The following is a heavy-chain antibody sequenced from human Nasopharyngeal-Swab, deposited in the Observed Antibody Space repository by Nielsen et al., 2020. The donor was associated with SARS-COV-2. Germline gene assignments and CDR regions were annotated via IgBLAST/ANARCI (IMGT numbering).Heavy chain of an antibody. CDR3: ARDRTTGGVGDY. CDR2: ISSSGGNT. D-gene: IGHD4-11*01. Sequence: GGSLRLSCAASGFTFNTYAMAWVRQALGRGLEWVSVISSSGGNTYYADSVKGRFTISRDNSRNTLFLQMNSLTAEDTAVYYCARDRTTGGVGDYWGQGTLVTVSS. V-gene: IGHV3-23*01. J-gene: IGHJ4*02. CDR1: GFTFNTYA.